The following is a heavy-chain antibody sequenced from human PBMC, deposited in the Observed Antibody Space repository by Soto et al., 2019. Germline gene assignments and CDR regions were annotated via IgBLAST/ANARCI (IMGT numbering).Heavy chain of an antibody. Sequence: SVKVSCKASGYTFTSYGISWVRQAPGQGLEWMGGIIPIFGTANYAQKFQGRVTITADESTSTAYMELSSLRSEDTAVYYCARAYDSSGYFHYYYYGMDVWGQGTTVTVSS. V-gene: IGHV1-69*13. D-gene: IGHD3-22*01. J-gene: IGHJ6*02. CDR3: ARAYDSSGYFHYYYYGMDV. CDR1: GYTFTSYG. CDR2: IIPIFGTA.